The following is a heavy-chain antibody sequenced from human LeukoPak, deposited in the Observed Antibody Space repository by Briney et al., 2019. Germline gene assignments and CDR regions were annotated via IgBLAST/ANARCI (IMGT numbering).Heavy chain of an antibody. CDR3: TRAPPGMTMMTDY. J-gene: IGHJ4*02. Sequence: EASVKVSCKASGYTFTNYHIAWVRLAPGQGLEWIGWVSTNDGNTVYAQRLQGRVTMTTDTSTSVAYMELRSLTSDDTAVYYCTRAPPGMTMMTDYWGQGTLVTVSS. CDR1: GYTFTNYH. CDR2: VSTNDGNT. V-gene: IGHV1-18*01. D-gene: IGHD3-22*01.